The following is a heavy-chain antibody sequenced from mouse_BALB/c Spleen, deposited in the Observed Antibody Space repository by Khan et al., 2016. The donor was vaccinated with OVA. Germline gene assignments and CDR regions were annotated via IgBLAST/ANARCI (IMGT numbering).Heavy chain of an antibody. V-gene: IGHV5-6*01. D-gene: IGHD1-1*01. CDR3: TRLAYYYDGGGYAY. J-gene: IGHJ3*01. Sequence: EVELVESGGDLVKPGGSLKLSCAASGFTFSTYGMSWVRQAPDKRLEWVATVSTGGSYTYYPDSVKGRFIISSDNAKNTLYLLMSGLRSENTTMFYSTRLAYYYDGGGYAYWGQGTLLTVSA. CDR1: GFTFSTYG. CDR2: VSTGGSYT.